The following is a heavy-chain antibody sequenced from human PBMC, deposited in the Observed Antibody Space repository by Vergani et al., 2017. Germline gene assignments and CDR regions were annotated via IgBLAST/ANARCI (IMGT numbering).Heavy chain of an antibody. J-gene: IGHJ3*02. Sequence: QEQLVESGGGLVKPGGSLILSCQASGFIFNAYYMSWVRQAPGKGRECVSYISVSGTSIHYADSVKGRFTISRDNAKSSLSLQMHSLTAEDTAVYFCARVGTWAFDIWGQGTVVTVSS. V-gene: IGHV3-11*01. D-gene: IGHD1-14*01. CDR1: GFIFNAYY. CDR3: ARVGTWAFDI. CDR2: ISVSGTSI.